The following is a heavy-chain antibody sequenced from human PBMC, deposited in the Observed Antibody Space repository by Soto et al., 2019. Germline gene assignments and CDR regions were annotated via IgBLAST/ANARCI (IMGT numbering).Heavy chain of an antibody. D-gene: IGHD2-2*01. Sequence: GGSLRLSCAASGFTFSSYAMHWVRRAPGKGLEWVAVISYDGSNKYYADSVKGRFTISRDNSKNTLYLQMNSLRAEDTAVYYCARGGGYCISTSCYPPPGWFDPWGQGTLVTVSS. J-gene: IGHJ5*02. CDR1: GFTFSSYA. CDR2: ISYDGSNK. V-gene: IGHV3-30-3*01. CDR3: ARGGGYCISTSCYPPPGWFDP.